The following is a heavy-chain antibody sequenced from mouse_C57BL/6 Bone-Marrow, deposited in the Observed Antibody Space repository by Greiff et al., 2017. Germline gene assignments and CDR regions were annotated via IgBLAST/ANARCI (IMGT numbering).Heavy chain of an antibody. CDR2: INPGSGGT. V-gene: IGHV1-54*01. CDR3: ASEGVPLRMAWFAY. CDR1: GYAFTNYL. Sequence: QVQLQQSGAELVRPGTSVTVSCKASGYAFTNYLIEWVKQRPGQGLEWIGVINPGSGGTTSNEKFKGKATLTADKSSSTAYMQLSSLTAEDSAVYVFASEGVPLRMAWFAYWGQGTLVTVSA. J-gene: IGHJ3*01. D-gene: IGHD2-3*01.